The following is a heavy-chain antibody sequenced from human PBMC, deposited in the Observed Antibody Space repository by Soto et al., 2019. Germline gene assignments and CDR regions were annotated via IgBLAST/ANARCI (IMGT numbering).Heavy chain of an antibody. D-gene: IGHD3-22*01. V-gene: IGHV4-31*03. Sequence: TLSLTCPVSGASISSGGYYWSWIRQHPGKGLEWIGYIYYSWSTYYNPSLKSRVTISVDTSKNQFSLKLSSVTAADTAVYYCATVRYYDSSKAGFSQVGWFDPWGQGTLVTVSS. CDR3: ATVRYYDSSKAGFSQVGWFDP. J-gene: IGHJ5*02. CDR2: IYYSWST. CDR1: GASISSGGYY.